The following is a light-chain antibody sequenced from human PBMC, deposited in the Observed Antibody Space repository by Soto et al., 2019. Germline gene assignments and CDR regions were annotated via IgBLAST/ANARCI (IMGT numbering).Light chain of an antibody. V-gene: IGKV3D-20*02. CDR3: QQRSDWPIT. CDR1: QSVSSSR. CDR2: DVS. Sequence: EIVLTQSPGSLSFSPVERATLSSRASQSVSSSRLAWYRQKPGQAPRLLIYDVSTRATGIPARFSGSGSGTDFTLTITSLEPEDFAVYSCQQRSDWPITFGQGTRLEIK. J-gene: IGKJ5*01.